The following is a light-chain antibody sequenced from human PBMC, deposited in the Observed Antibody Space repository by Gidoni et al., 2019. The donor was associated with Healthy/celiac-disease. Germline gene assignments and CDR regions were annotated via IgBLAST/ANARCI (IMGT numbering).Light chain of an antibody. V-gene: IGKV1-5*03. CDR1: QSISSW. J-gene: IGKJ1*01. CDR3: QQYNSYYRT. Sequence: DIQITQSPSTLSASVGERVTITCRDSQSISSWLALYQQKPGKAPKLLIYKASSLERGVPSRFSVSGSGTEFTLTISSLQPDDFATYYCQQYNSYYRTFGQGTKVEIK. CDR2: KAS.